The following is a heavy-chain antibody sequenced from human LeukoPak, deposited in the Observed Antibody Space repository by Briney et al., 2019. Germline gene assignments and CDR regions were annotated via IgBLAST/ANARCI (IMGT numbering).Heavy chain of an antibody. Sequence: SETLSLTCTVSGDSISSYYWSWIRQPPGKGLEWIGYIYYSGSINYNPSLKSRATISVDTSKNQFSLKLSSVTAADTAVYYCARSGWNDVPDYWGQGTLVTVSS. J-gene: IGHJ4*02. D-gene: IGHD1-1*01. CDR1: GDSISSYY. CDR2: IYYSGSI. CDR3: ARSGWNDVPDY. V-gene: IGHV4-59*01.